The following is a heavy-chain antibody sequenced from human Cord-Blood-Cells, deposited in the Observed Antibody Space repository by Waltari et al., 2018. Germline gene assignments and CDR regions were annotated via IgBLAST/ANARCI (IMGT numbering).Heavy chain of an antibody. V-gene: IGHV3-15*01. J-gene: IGHJ4*02. D-gene: IGHD1-26*01. CDR3: TTYFSSGSYYFDY. Sequence: EVQLVDSGGGLVQPGGSLRLSCAVSGFTFSNTWLSWVRPGRGKGLEWVGRIKSKTDGGTTDYAAPVKGRFTISRDDSKNTLYLQMNSLKTEDTAVYYCTTYFSSGSYYFDYWGQGTLVTVSS. CDR2: IKSKTDGGTT. CDR1: GFTFSNTW.